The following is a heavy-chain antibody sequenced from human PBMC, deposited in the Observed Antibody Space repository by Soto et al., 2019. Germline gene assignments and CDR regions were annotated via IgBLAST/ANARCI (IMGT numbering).Heavy chain of an antibody. J-gene: IGHJ5*02. CDR3: ARGDYGDYLWFDP. Sequence: QVQLVQSGAEVKKPGASVKVSCKASGYTFTSYGISWLRQAPGQGLEWMGWISTYNGNTNYVQKVQGRVTMTTDTSTNTAYMEVRSLRSDDTAVYYCARGDYGDYLWFDPWGQGTLVTVSS. CDR2: ISTYNGNT. V-gene: IGHV1-18*01. D-gene: IGHD4-17*01. CDR1: GYTFTSYG.